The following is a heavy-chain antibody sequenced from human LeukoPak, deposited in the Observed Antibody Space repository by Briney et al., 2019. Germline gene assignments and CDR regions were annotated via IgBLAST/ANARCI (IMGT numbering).Heavy chain of an antibody. D-gene: IGHD2-2*01. J-gene: IGHJ6*03. CDR2: INPNSGGT. V-gene: IGHV1-2*02. Sequence: ASVKVSCKASGGTFSSYTISWVRQAPGQGLEWMGWINPNSGGTNYAQKFQGRVTMTRDTSISTAYMELSRLRSDDTAVYYCASLGYCSSTSCYWKDYYYYYYMDVWGKGTTVTVSS. CDR3: ASLGYCSSTSCYWKDYYYYYYMDV. CDR1: GGTFSSYT.